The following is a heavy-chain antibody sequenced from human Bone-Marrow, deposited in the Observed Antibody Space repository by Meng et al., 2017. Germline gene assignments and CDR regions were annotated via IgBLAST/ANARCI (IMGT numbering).Heavy chain of an antibody. Sequence: QGQLQQWGAALLKPSETLSLTCVVSCGSFSDYYWSWIRQPPGKGLEWIGEINHSGSTNYNPSLESRATISVDTSQNNLSLKLSSVTAADSAVYYCARGPTTMAHDFDYWGQGTLVTVSS. CDR2: INHSGST. D-gene: IGHD4-11*01. J-gene: IGHJ4*02. CDR3: ARGPTTMAHDFDY. V-gene: IGHV4-34*01. CDR1: CGSFSDYY.